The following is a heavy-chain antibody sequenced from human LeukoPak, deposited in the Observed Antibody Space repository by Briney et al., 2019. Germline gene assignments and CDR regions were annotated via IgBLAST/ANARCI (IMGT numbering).Heavy chain of an antibody. CDR3: AKVRGWELLRIGEYYYYMDV. Sequence: GGSLRLSCAASGFTFSSYAMSWVRQAPGKGLEWVSAISGSGGSTYYADSMKGRFTISRDNSKNTLYLQMNSLRAEDTAVYYCAKVRGWELLRIGEYYYYMDVWGKGTTVTVSS. V-gene: IGHV3-23*01. J-gene: IGHJ6*03. D-gene: IGHD1-26*01. CDR2: ISGSGGST. CDR1: GFTFSSYA.